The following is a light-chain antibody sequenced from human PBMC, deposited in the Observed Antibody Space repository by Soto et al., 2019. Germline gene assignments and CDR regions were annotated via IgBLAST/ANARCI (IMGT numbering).Light chain of an antibody. J-gene: IGKJ1*01. CDR2: DAS. CDR1: QSASTF. CDR3: QQYNRYAVT. V-gene: IGKV1-5*01. Sequence: IQITQSPSTLSASLGDRVPIPFRASQSASTFLAWYQQKPGQAPKLLIYDASTLQSGVPSRFSASGSGTEFALTISGLQPDDFAVYYCQQYNRYAVTFGQGTKVDIK.